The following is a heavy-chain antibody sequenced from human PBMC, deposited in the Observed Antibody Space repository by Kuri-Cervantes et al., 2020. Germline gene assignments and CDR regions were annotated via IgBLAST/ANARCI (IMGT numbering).Heavy chain of an antibody. D-gene: IGHD2-15*01. CDR2: IKQDGSEK. J-gene: IGHJ4*02. CDR1: GFTFSSYW. Sequence: GGSLRLSCAASGFTFSSYWMSWVRQAPGKGLEWVANIKQDGSEKYYVDSVKGRFTISRDNAKNSLYLQMNSLRAEDTAVYYCARDRSRVSKAFDYWGQGTLVTVSS. CDR3: ARDRSRVSKAFDY. V-gene: IGHV3-7*01.